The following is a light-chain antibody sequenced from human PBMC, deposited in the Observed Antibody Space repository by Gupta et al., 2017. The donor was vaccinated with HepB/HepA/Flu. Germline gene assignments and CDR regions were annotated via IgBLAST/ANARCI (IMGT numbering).Light chain of an antibody. V-gene: IGKV3-11*01. CDR1: EGIMNH. J-gene: IGKJ5*01. CDR3: QQLRNWPPIT. CDR2: DAS. Sequence: EIVLTQSPDILSLSPGNRAIFSCRASEGIMNHLAWYQQKPGQAPRLIIFDASTRATGVPARCSGSGYGTDFTLTISNREPEDFALYYCQQLRNWPPITFGQGTRMDIK.